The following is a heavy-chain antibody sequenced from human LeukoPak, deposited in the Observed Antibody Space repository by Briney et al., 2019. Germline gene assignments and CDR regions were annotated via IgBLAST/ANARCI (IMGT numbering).Heavy chain of an antibody. D-gene: IGHD3-9*01. J-gene: IGHJ5*02. Sequence: KPSETLSLTCAVYGGSFSGYYWSWIRQPPGKGLEWIGYIYHSGSTYYNPSLKSRVTISVDRSKNQFSLKLSSVTAADTAVYYCARERVDYDILTGWFDPWGQGTLVTVSS. V-gene: IGHV4-34*01. CDR2: IYHSGST. CDR3: ARERVDYDILTGWFDP. CDR1: GGSFSGYY.